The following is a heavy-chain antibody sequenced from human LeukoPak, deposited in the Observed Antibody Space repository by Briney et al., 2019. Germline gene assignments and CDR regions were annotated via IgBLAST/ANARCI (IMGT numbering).Heavy chain of an antibody. CDR1: GYTFTSHA. J-gene: IGHJ5*02. CDR3: ARVPRLYYYDSSGYYLWFDP. Sequence: VASVKVSCKASGYTFTSHAMNWVRQAPGQGLEWMGWINTNTGNPTYAQGFTGRFVFSLDTSVGTAYLQISSLKAEDTAVYYCARVPRLYYYDSSGYYLWFDPWGQGTLVTVSS. D-gene: IGHD3-22*01. CDR2: INTNTGNP. V-gene: IGHV7-4-1*02.